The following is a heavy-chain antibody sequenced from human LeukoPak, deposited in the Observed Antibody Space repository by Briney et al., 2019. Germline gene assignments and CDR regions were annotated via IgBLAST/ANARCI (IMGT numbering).Heavy chain of an antibody. J-gene: IGHJ5*02. CDR1: GYSISSGYY. CDR2: INHSGST. D-gene: IGHD3-3*01. V-gene: IGHV4-38-2*02. Sequence: SETLSLTCTVSGYSISSGYYWGWIRQPPGKGLEWIGEINHSGSTNYNPSLKSRVTISVDTSKNQFSLKLSSVTAADTAVYYCARGRSGYDFWSGEKRDNWFDPWGQGTLVTVSS. CDR3: ARGRSGYDFWSGEKRDNWFDP.